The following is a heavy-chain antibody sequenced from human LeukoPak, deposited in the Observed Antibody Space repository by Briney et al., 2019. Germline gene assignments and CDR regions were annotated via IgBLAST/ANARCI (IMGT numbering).Heavy chain of an antibody. CDR1: GFTFSSYV. V-gene: IGHV3-30*18. J-gene: IGHJ4*02. Sequence: GGSLRLSCAASGFTFSSYVMHWVRQAPGKGLEWVAVISYDGSNKYYADSVKGRFTISRDNSKNTLYLQMNSLRAEDTAVYYCAKVFSGSFDYWGQGTLVTVSS. CDR2: ISYDGSNK. CDR3: AKVFSGSFDY. D-gene: IGHD3-10*01.